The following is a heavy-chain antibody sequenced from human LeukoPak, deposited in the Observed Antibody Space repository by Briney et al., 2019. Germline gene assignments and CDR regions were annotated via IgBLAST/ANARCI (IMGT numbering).Heavy chain of an antibody. CDR3: ARKLTGSFDI. CDR1: GFTFSSYG. CDR2: ISGTSAYI. V-gene: IGHV3-21*01. D-gene: IGHD7-27*01. Sequence: GGSLRLFCAASGFTFSSYGMNWVRQAPGKGLEWVSSISGTSAYIYYADSVRGRFTISRDNAKNSLYLQMNSLRAEDTAVYFCARKLTGSFDIWGQGTMVTVSS. J-gene: IGHJ3*02.